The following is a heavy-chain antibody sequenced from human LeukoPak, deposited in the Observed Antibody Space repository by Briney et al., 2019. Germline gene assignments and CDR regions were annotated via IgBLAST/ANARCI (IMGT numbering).Heavy chain of an antibody. CDR2: IDPSGGST. V-gene: IGHV1-46*01. J-gene: IGHJ4*02. CDR1: GYTFTSYY. Sequence: ASVKVSCKASGYTFTSYYMHWVRQAPGQGLEWMGIIDPSGGSTSYAQKFQGRVTMTRDTSTSTVYMELSSLRSEDTAVYYCARDPTTGTHLDYWGQGTLVTVSS. D-gene: IGHD1-1*01. CDR3: ARDPTTGTHLDY.